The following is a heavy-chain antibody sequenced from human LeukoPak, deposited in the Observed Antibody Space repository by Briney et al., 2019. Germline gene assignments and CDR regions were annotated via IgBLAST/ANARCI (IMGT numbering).Heavy chain of an antibody. CDR1: GYTFTGYY. J-gene: IGHJ6*02. CDR3: ASRRKDYYGMDV. V-gene: IGHV1-46*01. Sequence: ASVKVSCKASGYTFTGYYMHWVRQAPGQGLEWMGIINPSGGSTSYAQKFQGRVTMTRDTSTSTVYMELSSLRSEDTAVYYCASRRKDYYGMDVWGQGTTVTVSS. CDR2: INPSGGST.